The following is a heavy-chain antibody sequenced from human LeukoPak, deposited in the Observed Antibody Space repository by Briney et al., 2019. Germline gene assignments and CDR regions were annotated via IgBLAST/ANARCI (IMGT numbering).Heavy chain of an antibody. CDR3: ARQGLSYFDY. J-gene: IGHJ4*02. CDR2: ISYDGSNK. Sequence: PGGSPRLSCAASGFTFSSYAMHWVRQAPGKGLEWVAVISYDGSNKYYADSVKGRFTISRDNSKNTLYLQMNSLRAEDTAVYYCARQGLSYFDYWGQGTLVTVSS. CDR1: GFTFSSYA. V-gene: IGHV3-30-3*01.